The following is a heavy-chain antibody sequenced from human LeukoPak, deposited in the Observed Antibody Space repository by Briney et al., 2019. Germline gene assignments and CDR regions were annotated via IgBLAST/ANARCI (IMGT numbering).Heavy chain of an antibody. V-gene: IGHV1-8*01. J-gene: IGHJ5*02. CDR3: ARRRVYRNWFDP. CDR2: MNPNSGNT. D-gene: IGHD4-11*01. CDR1: GYTFTGYD. Sequence: ASVKVSCKASGYTFTGYDINWVRQATGQGLEWMGWMNPNSGNTGYAQKFQGRVTMTRNTSISTAYMELSSLRSEDTAVYYCARRRVYRNWFDPWGQGTLVTVSS.